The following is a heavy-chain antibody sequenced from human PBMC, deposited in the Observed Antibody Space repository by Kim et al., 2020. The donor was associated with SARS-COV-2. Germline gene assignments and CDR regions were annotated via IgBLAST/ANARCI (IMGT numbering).Heavy chain of an antibody. J-gene: IGHJ4*02. Sequence: YADSGTGRFTISRDNSKNTLYLQMSSLRAEDTAVYYCVKGGAIQLWFFDYWGQGTLVTVSS. V-gene: IGHV3-64D*09. CDR3: VKGGAIQLWFFDY. D-gene: IGHD5-18*01.